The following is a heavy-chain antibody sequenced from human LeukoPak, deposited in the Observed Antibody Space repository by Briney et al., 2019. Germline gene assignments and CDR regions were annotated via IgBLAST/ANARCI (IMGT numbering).Heavy chain of an antibody. J-gene: IGHJ6*02. Sequence: GGSLRLSCAASGFTFSSYSMNWVRQAPGKGLEWVSSISSSSYIYYADSVKGRFTISRDNAKNSLYLQMNSLRAEDTAVYYCARDDERRYFDWLHGMDVWGQGTTVTVSS. CDR3: ARDDERRYFDWLHGMDV. V-gene: IGHV3-21*01. CDR2: ISSSSYI. CDR1: GFTFSSYS. D-gene: IGHD3-9*01.